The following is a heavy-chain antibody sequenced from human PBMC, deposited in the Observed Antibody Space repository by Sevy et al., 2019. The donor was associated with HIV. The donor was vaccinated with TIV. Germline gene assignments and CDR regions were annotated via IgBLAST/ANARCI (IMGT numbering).Heavy chain of an antibody. Sequence: GGSLRLSCAASGITLTPYWMHWVRQVPGKGLVWVSRINSDGSSTSYAESVKGRFTNSRDNGKKTVYLQMKSLKVEDTAVYFCSRGLYYYDMRGHQEPGDYWGQGVLVTISS. J-gene: IGHJ4*02. D-gene: IGHD3-22*01. CDR3: SRGLYYYDMRGHQEPGDY. V-gene: IGHV3-74*01. CDR2: INSDGSST. CDR1: GITLTPYW.